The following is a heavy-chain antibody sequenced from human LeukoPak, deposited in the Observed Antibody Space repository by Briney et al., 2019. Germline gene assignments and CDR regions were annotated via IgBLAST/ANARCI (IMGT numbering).Heavy chain of an antibody. CDR1: GFTVSSNY. J-gene: IGHJ3*02. Sequence: GGSLRLSCAASGFTVSSNYMSWVRQAPGKGLEWVSVIYSGVSTYYADSVKGRFTISRDNSKNTLYLQMNSLRAEDTAVYYCARDTRVVTGAFDIWGQGTMVTVSS. D-gene: IGHD4-23*01. V-gene: IGHV3-53*01. CDR2: IYSGVST. CDR3: ARDTRVVTGAFDI.